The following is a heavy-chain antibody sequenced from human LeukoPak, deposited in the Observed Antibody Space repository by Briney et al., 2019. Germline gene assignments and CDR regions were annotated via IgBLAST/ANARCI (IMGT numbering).Heavy chain of an antibody. CDR3: AGQDYYDSSGYYMPPEYFQH. V-gene: IGHV4-59*01. CDR2: IYYSGST. J-gene: IGHJ1*01. D-gene: IGHD3-22*01. Sequence: PSETLSLTCTVSGDSISSYYWSWIRQPPGKGLEWIGYIYYSGSTNYNPSLKSRVTISVDTSKNQFSLKLSSVTAADTAVYYCAGQDYYDSSGYYMPPEYFQHWGQGTLVTVSS. CDR1: GDSISSYY.